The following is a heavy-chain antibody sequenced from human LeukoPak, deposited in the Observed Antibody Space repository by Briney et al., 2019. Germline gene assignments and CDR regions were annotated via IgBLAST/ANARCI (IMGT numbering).Heavy chain of an antibody. CDR1: GYTFTGYY. CDR2: INPNSGGT. J-gene: IGHJ4*02. CDR3: ARAPSYRYNYFDY. V-gene: IGHV1-2*06. D-gene: IGHD3-16*02. Sequence: KPGASVKVSCKASGYTFTGYYMHWVRQAPGQGLEWMGRINPNSGGTNYAQKFQGRVTMTRDTSISTAYKELSRLRSDDTAVYYCARAPSYRYNYFDYWGQGTLVTVSS.